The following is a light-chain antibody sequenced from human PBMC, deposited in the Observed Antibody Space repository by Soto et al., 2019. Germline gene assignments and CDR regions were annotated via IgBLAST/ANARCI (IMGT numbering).Light chain of an antibody. V-gene: IGKV3-20*01. CDR3: QQYAHSPLA. CDR1: QNIDKNY. CDR2: DAS. Sequence: EIVLTQSPATLCLSPGERATLSCRASQNIDKNYLAWFKHKPGQAPSLLIYDASIRATGVPDRFSGSGSGTDFTLTVSRLEPEDFAVFYCQQYAHSPLAFGGGTKVDIK. J-gene: IGKJ4*01.